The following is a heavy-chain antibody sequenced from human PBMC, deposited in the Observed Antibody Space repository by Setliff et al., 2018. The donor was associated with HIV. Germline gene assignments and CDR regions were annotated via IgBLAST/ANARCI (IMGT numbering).Heavy chain of an antibody. CDR2: INHTGNT. CDR3: ARGKGGLVGPAEFDY. J-gene: IGHJ4*02. D-gene: IGHD1-26*01. V-gene: IGHV4-34*01. CDR1: GGSFSGYH. Sequence: SGTLALTCAVYGGSFSGYHWNSIRQFPGKGLEWIGEINHTGNTQYNPSLKSRVTMSAETSKNQFSLKLKSVTAADTAIYFCARGKGGLVGPAEFDYWGPGTLVTVSS.